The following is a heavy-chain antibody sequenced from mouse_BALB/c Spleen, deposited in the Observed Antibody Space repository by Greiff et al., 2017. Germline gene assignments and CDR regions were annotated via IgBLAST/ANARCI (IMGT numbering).Heavy chain of an antibody. V-gene: IGHV2-9*02. Sequence: VQVVESGPGLVAPSQSLSITCTVSGFSLTSYGVHWVRQPPGKGLEWLGVIWAGGSTNYNSALMSRLSISKDNSKSQVFLKMNSLQTDDTAMYYCARDSSGYGAWFAYWGQGTLVTVSA. D-gene: IGHD3-1*01. CDR1: GFSLTSYG. J-gene: IGHJ3*01. CDR2: IWAGGST. CDR3: ARDSSGYGAWFAY.